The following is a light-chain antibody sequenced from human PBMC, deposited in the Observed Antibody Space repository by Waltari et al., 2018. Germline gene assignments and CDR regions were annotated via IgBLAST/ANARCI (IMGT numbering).Light chain of an antibody. CDR3: QKYDRLPAT. CDR1: QSVSRF. J-gene: IGKJ1*01. V-gene: IGKV3-20*01. CDR2: GAS. Sequence: EIVLTQSPGTLSLSPGERGTLSCRASQSVSRFLAWYQQKPGQAPRLLIYGASTRATGIPDRFSGSGSETDFILTISRLEPEDFAVYYCQKYDRLPATFGQGTKVEIK.